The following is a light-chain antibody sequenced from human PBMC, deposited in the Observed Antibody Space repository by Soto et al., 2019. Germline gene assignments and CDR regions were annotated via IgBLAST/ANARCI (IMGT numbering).Light chain of an antibody. J-gene: IGKJ4*01. CDR1: QSVNSA. Sequence: ETVMTQSPATLSASPGESATLSCRASQSVNSALAWYQQIPGQAPRLLIYSASTGATGGPARFSGSGSGTDFTLTISSLQSEDFAIYYCQQYNNWPLTFGGGTKVEI. CDR3: QQYNNWPLT. V-gene: IGKV3-15*01. CDR2: SAS.